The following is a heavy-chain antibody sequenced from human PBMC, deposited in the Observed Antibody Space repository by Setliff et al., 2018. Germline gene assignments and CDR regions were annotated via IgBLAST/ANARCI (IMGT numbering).Heavy chain of an antibody. D-gene: IGHD3-22*01. Sequence: ASVKVSCKVSGYTLTELSRHWVRQAPGKGLEWMGGFDPEDGETIYEQKFQGRVTMTEDTSTDTAYMELSSLRSEDTAVYYCATHSSLSSGYYDAFDIWGQGTMVTVSS. V-gene: IGHV1-24*01. J-gene: IGHJ3*02. CDR3: ATHSSLSSGYYDAFDI. CDR1: GYTLTELS. CDR2: FDPEDGET.